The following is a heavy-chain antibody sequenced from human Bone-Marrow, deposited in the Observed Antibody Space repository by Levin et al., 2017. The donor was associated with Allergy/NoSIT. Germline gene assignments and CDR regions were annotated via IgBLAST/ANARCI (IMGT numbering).Heavy chain of an antibody. Sequence: GGSLRLSCAASGFRFSSHNMNWVRQAPGKGLEWLSYISGSGGNVYYTDSVKGRFTISRDNGNNTVYLLINSVRAEDTAVYYCARDRSRTTFGGVVVTPRGDFDYWGQGTLVTVSS. J-gene: IGHJ4*02. CDR1: GFRFSSHN. CDR2: ISGSGGNV. CDR3: ARDRSRTTFGGVVVTPRGDFDY. D-gene: IGHD3-16*02. V-gene: IGHV3-48*01.